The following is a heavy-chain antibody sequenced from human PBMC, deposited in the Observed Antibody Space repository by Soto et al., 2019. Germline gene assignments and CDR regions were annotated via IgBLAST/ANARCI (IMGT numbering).Heavy chain of an antibody. J-gene: IGHJ6*02. Sequence: QVQLQESGPGLVKPSETLSLTCTVSGGSVSSGSYYWSWIRQPPGKGLEWIGYIYYSGSTNYNPSLKSRVTISVDTSKNRFSLKLSSVTAADTAVYYCARYCSSTSCYPRSYYYYYGMDVWGQGTTVTVSS. CDR2: IYYSGST. D-gene: IGHD2-2*01. CDR3: ARYCSSTSCYPRSYYYYYGMDV. V-gene: IGHV4-61*01. CDR1: GGSVSSGSYY.